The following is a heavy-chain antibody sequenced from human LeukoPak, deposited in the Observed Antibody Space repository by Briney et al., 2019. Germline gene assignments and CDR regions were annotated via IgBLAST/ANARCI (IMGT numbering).Heavy chain of an antibody. CDR2: ISGSDGST. V-gene: IGHV3-23*01. CDR1: GFTFSSYA. D-gene: IGHD5/OR15-5a*01. J-gene: IGHJ4*02. CDR3: AKISGLGRSFYVWDY. Sequence: GGSLRLSCAASGFTFSSYAMSWVRQTPGKGLEWVSAISGSDGSTYYADSVKGRFTISRDNSKNTLYLQMNSLRAEDTAVYYCAKISGLGRSFYVWDYWGQGTLVTVSS.